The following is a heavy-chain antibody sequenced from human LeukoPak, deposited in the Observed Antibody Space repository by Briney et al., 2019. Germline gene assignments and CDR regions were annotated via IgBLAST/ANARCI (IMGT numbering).Heavy chain of an antibody. Sequence: PGGSLRLSCAASGISVSKDDMSWVRQAPGQGLEWVSVIYSGGSTYYVDSVKGRFTISRDNSRNTLYHQMNSLRAEDTAVYRCARENYGGIDYWGQGTLVTVSS. V-gene: IGHV3-53*01. CDR3: ARENYGGIDY. D-gene: IGHD4-17*01. CDR1: GISVSKDD. J-gene: IGHJ4*02. CDR2: IYSGGST.